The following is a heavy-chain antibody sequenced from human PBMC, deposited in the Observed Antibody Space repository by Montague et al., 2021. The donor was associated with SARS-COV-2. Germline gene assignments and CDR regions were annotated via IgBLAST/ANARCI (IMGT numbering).Heavy chain of an antibody. CDR1: GGSITSGGYY. J-gene: IGHJ4*02. CDR3: VSSLPGNQFQFDY. Sequence: TLSLTCSVSGGSITSGGYYWTWIRQRPGGDLEWLGYLYYDGMTHYSPSLKSRASFSLDTSKNHFSLKLISATATDSALYFCVSSLPGNQFQFDYWGQGALVTVSS. CDR2: LYYDGMT. V-gene: IGHV4-31*03. D-gene: IGHD1-14*01.